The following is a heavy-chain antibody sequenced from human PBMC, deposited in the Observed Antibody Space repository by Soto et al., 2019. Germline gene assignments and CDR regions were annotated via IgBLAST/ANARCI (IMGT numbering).Heavy chain of an antibody. V-gene: IGHV4-61*08. J-gene: IGHJ6*02. CDR2: IYYTGST. D-gene: IGHD3-3*01. CDR3: ARGTILRLDV. Sequence: PSETLSLTCTVSGGSISGCAYYWSWIRQHPGKGLEWIGYIYYTGSTSYNPSLKSRVTLSVDTSKNQFSLNLSSVTAADTAVYYCARGTILRLDVWGQGTTVTVSS. CDR1: GGSISGCAYY.